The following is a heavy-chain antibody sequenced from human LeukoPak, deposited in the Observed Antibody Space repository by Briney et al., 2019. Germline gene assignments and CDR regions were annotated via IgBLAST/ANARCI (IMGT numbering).Heavy chain of an antibody. CDR1: GGSFSGYY. CDR3: ARLGASLEWDSGSFPDY. CDR2: INHSGST. V-gene: IGHV4-34*01. Sequence: KPSETLSLTCAVYGGSFSGYYWSWIRQPPGKGLEWIGEINHSGSTNYNPSLKSRVTISVDTSKNQFSLKLSSVTAADTAVYYCARLGASLEWDSGSFPDYWGQGTLVTVSS. D-gene: IGHD3-10*01. J-gene: IGHJ4*02.